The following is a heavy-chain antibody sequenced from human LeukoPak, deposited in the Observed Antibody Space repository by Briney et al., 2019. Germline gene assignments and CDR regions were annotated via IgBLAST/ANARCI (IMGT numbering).Heavy chain of an antibody. V-gene: IGHV1-2*02. J-gene: IGHJ4*02. Sequence: GASVTVSCKASGYTFIDYYMHWVRQAPGQGLEWMGWINPNSGGTNYAQKFQGRVTMTRDTSISTAYMELSRLRSDDTAVYYCAREGIAAAGTVGDYWGQGTLVTVSS. CDR3: AREGIAAAGTVGDY. D-gene: IGHD6-13*01. CDR2: INPNSGGT. CDR1: GYTFIDYY.